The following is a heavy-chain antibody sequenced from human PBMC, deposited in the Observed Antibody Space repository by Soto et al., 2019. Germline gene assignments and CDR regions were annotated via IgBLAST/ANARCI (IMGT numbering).Heavy chain of an antibody. CDR1: GNTFTSYS. Sequence: ASVKVSCKASGNTFTSYSVYWVRQAPGQGLEWMGWINAGNGNTRHSQKYQDRVTITRDTSASTVYMELSSLRSEDTAVYYCARDRYSSSWYVGAFDYWG. V-gene: IGHV1-3*01. J-gene: IGHJ4*01. CDR2: INAGNGNT. D-gene: IGHD6-13*01. CDR3: ARDRYSSSWYVGAFDY.